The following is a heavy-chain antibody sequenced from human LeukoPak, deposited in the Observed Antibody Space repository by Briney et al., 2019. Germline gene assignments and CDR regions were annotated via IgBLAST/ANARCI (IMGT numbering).Heavy chain of an antibody. CDR1: GGTFSSYA. D-gene: IGHD3-22*01. J-gene: IGHJ4*02. CDR3: ARDYYDSSGPTPPDY. Sequence: ASVKVSCKASGGTFSSYAISWVRQAPGQGLEWMGRVIPILGIANYAQKFQGRVTITADKSTSTAYMELSSLRSEDTAVYYCARDYYDSSGPTPPDYWGQGTLVTVSS. V-gene: IGHV1-69*04. CDR2: VIPILGIA.